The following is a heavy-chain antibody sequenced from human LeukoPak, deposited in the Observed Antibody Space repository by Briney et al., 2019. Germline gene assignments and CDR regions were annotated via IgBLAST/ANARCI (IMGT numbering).Heavy chain of an antibody. CDR2: IKEDGSEK. Sequence: GGSLRLSCAAPGFTFGSYWMSWVRLTPGKGLEWVANIKEDGSEKYYMDSVKGRFTISRDDAKNSLYLQMNSLRAEDTAVYYCAREGRGLRSPRFGESPRFDSWGQGTLVTVSS. CDR1: GFTFGSYW. V-gene: IGHV3-7*04. CDR3: AREGRGLRSPRFGESPRFDS. D-gene: IGHD3-10*01. J-gene: IGHJ4*02.